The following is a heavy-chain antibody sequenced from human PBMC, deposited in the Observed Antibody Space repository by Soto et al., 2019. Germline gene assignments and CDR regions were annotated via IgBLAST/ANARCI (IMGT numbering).Heavy chain of an antibody. CDR2: IYPGDSDT. CDR1: GYSFTSYW. CDR3: ARHEGDYYGSGSYYRVPRTLYYYYGMDV. D-gene: IGHD3-10*01. J-gene: IGHJ6*02. V-gene: IGHV5-51*01. Sequence: EVQLVQSGAEVKKPGESLKISCKGSGYSFTSYWIGWVRQMPGKGLEWMGIIYPGDSDTRYSPSFQGQVTISADKSISTAYLQWSSLKASDTAMYYCARHEGDYYGSGSYYRVPRTLYYYYGMDVWGQGTTVTVSS.